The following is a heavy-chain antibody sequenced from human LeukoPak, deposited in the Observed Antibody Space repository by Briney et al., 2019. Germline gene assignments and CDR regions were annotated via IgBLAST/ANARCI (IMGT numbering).Heavy chain of an antibody. Sequence: SGRSLRLSCAASGFTLSSYAMHWVRQSPGKGLEWVTVISYDGSNKYFAGSVKGRFTISRDNSKNTLYLQMNSLRAEDTAVYYCAKELDGSGIWGQGTLVTVSS. V-gene: IGHV3-30-3*01. CDR1: GFTLSSYA. D-gene: IGHD3-10*01. J-gene: IGHJ4*02. CDR2: ISYDGSNK. CDR3: AKELDGSGI.